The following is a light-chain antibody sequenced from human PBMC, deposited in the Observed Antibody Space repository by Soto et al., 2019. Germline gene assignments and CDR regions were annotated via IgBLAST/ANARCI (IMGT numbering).Light chain of an antibody. CDR2: GNR. CDR1: SSNLGAGYD. CDR3: QAYDYSLTASV. V-gene: IGLV1-40*01. Sequence: QSVLTQPPSVSGAPGQRVTISCTGNSSNLGAGYDVHWYQQLPGAAPKLVIFGNRNRPSGVPERFSGSKSGTSASLAITGLKAEDESDYDCQAYDYSLTASVFGGGTKLTVL. J-gene: IGLJ3*02.